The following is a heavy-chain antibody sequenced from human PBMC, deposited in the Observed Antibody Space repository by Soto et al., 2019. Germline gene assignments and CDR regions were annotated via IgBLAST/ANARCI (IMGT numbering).Heavy chain of an antibody. D-gene: IGHD3-16*01. CDR2: IKTKANVKRT. V-gene: IGHV3-72*01. CDR3: ARGRWGAPPRYFDS. Sequence: PSETLSLTCAVSGGSISSRNWWSWVRQPPGKGLEWVGRIKTKANVKRTQPAAFGKGRTTXSRVDQKNSLPRKINSRKPGAPPVYYCARGRWGAPPRYFDSWGQGALLTVS. J-gene: IGHJ4*02. CDR1: GGSISSRN.